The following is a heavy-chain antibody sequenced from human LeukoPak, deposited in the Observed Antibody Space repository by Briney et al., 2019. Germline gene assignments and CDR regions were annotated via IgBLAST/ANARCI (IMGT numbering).Heavy chain of an antibody. D-gene: IGHD3-22*01. CDR2: ISGSGGST. CDR3: GRLPYYYDSSGYRNYYYYMDV. CDR1: GFTFSSYG. V-gene: IGHV3-23*01. J-gene: IGHJ6*03. Sequence: GGSLRLSCAASGFTFSSYGMSWVRQAPGKGLEWVSAISGSGGSTYYADSVKGRFTISRDNSKNTLYLQMNSLRAEDTAVYYCGRLPYYYDSSGYRNYYYYMDVWGKGTTVTISS.